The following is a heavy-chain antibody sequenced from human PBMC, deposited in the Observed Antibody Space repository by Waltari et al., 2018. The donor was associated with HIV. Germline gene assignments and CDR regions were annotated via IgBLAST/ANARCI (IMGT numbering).Heavy chain of an antibody. V-gene: IGHV4-39*01. J-gene: IGHJ4*02. D-gene: IGHD3-9*01. CDR1: VGSISSSKYY. Sequence: QLQLQDAGAGLVKPSETLTDTCPVSVGSISSSKYYWGWLRQPPGTGLEWIGSIYYRGSPYYHPSLKRRVTISIDTSKNQFSLKLTSVTAADTAVYYCARHRRNDIGDYWGQGTLVTVSS. CDR2: IYYRGSP. CDR3: ARHRRNDIGDY.